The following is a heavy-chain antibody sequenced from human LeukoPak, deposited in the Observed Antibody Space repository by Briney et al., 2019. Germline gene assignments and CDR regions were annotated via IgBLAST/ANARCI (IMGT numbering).Heavy chain of an antibody. J-gene: IGHJ6*03. CDR3: ARDRGDFWSGYYGDKVPRGNYYYYYMDV. D-gene: IGHD3-3*01. CDR1: GGTFSSYA. Sequence: SVKVSCKASGGTFSSYAISWVRQAPGQGLEWMGGIIPIFGTANYAQTFQGRVTITADESTSTAYMELSSLRSEDTAVYYCARDRGDFWSGYYGDKVPRGNYYYYYMDVWGKGTTVTVSS. V-gene: IGHV1-69*13. CDR2: IIPIFGTA.